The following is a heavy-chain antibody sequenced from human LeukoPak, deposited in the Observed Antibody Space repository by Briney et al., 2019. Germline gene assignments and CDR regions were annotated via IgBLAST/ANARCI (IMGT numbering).Heavy chain of an antibody. CDR1: GFTFSSYA. CDR3: AKLLSGYCSRTSCLNWFDP. J-gene: IGHJ5*02. CDR2: ISGSGGST. Sequence: PGGSLRLSCAASGFTFSSYAMSWVRQAPGKGLEWVSAISGSGGSTYYADSVKGRFTISRDNSKNTLYLQMNSLRAEDTAVYNCAKLLSGYCSRTSCLNWFDPWGQGTLVTVSS. D-gene: IGHD2-2*01. V-gene: IGHV3-23*01.